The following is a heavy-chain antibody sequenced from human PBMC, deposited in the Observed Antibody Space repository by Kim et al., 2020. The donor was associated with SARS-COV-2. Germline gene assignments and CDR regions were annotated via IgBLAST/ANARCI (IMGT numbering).Heavy chain of an antibody. CDR1: GYTFTSYG. V-gene: IGHV1-18*04. D-gene: IGHD2-15*01. Sequence: ASVKVSCKASGYTFTSYGISWVRQAPGQGLEWMGWISAYNGNTNYAQKLQGRVTMTTDTSTSTAYMELRSLRSDDTDVYYCAGDIRGYCSGGSCYPGYWGQGTLVTVSS. CDR2: ISAYNGNT. J-gene: IGHJ4*02. CDR3: AGDIRGYCSGGSCYPGY.